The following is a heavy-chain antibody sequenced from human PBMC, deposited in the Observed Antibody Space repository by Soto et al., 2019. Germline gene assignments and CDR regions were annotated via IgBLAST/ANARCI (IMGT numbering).Heavy chain of an antibody. Sequence: EVQLVKSGGGLVQPGGSLRLSCAASGFTFSSNWMHWVRRVPGRGLVWVSRINADGSETNYEDSVEGRFTISRDNPKNTLYLQMNSLRAEDTAVYYCARDGEGFWGQGTLVTVSS. D-gene: IGHD2-21*01. CDR3: ARDGEGF. V-gene: IGHV3-74*01. CDR2: INADGSET. J-gene: IGHJ4*02. CDR1: GFTFSSNW.